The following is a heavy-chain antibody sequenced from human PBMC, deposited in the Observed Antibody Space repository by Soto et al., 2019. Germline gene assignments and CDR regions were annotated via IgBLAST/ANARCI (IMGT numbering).Heavy chain of an antibody. V-gene: IGHV4-59*08. D-gene: IGHD3-3*01. J-gene: IGHJ4*02. CDR1: GDSITSYY. CDR2: IYYSGTT. Sequence: SETLSLTCAVSGDSITSYYWNWIRQSPGKGLEWIGYIYYSGTTNSNPSLKSRVTISVDTSKNHFSLKLSSVTAADTAMYYCATSAGKSGYPDHFNYWGPGTLVPGSS. CDR3: ATSAGKSGYPDHFNY.